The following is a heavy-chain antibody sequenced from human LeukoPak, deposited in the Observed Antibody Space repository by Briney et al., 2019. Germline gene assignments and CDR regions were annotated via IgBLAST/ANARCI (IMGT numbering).Heavy chain of an antibody. J-gene: IGHJ4*02. CDR3: ARGWGGSYNLDY. CDR1: GGSLSGYY. D-gene: IGHD7-27*01. Sequence: PSETLSLTCAVYGGSLSGYYWSWIRQPPGKGLEWIGEINHSGSTNYNPSLKSRVTISVDTSKNQFSLKLSSVTAADTAVYYCARGWGGSYNLDYWGQGTLVTVSS. CDR2: INHSGST. V-gene: IGHV4-34*01.